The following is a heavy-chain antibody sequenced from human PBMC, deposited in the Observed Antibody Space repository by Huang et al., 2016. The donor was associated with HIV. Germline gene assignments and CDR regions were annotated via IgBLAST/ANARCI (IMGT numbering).Heavy chain of an antibody. J-gene: IGHJ5*02. CDR1: GYTFFSYA. CDR2: GSTYNGHT. CDR3: ARFRGPQVTLNWLDP. D-gene: IGHD3-10*01. Sequence: QVQLVQSGAEVKQPGASVKVSCKASGYTFFSYAISWVRQAPGQGLEWMGWGSTYNGHTNYAEKFQDRVTLTTDISSSTAYMGLRSLRSDDTAVYFCARFRGPQVTLNWLDPWGQGTLVTVSS. V-gene: IGHV1-18*01.